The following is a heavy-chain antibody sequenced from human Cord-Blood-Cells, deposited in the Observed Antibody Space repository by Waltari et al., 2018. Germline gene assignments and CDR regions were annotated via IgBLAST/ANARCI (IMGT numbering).Heavy chain of an antibody. CDR1: GGTFGSYA. CDR2: IIPLLGIA. CDR3: ARVAGWSVWSQFDY. D-gene: IGHD6-19*01. V-gene: IGHV1-69*09. J-gene: IGHJ4*02. Sequence: QVQLVQSGAEVKNPGSSVKVSCKASGGTFGSYAISWVRQAPGQGLEWLGRIIPLLGIANYAQKCQCRVTITEGRSASTSYMELSSLRSDVTSVYYCARVAGWSVWSQFDYWGQGTLVTVSS.